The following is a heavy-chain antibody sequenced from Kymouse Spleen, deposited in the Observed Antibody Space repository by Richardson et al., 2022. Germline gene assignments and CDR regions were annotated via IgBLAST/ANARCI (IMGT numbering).Heavy chain of an antibody. V-gene: IGHV3-13*01. Sequence: EVQLVESGGGLVQPGGSLRLSCAASGFTFSSYDMHWVRQATGKGLEWVSAIGTAGDTYYPGSVKGRFTISRENAKNSLYLQMNSLRAGDTAVYYCARGRFLENYYGMDVWGQGTTVTVSS. D-gene: IGHD3-3*01. CDR3: ARGRFLENYYGMDV. CDR1: GFTFSSYD. J-gene: IGHJ6*02. CDR2: IGTAGDT.